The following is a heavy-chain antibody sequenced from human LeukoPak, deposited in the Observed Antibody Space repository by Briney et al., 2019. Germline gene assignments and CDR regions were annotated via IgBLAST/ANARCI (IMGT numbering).Heavy chain of an antibody. Sequence: RWASVKVSCKASGYTFTSYGISWVRQAPGQGLEWMGGIIPIFGTANYAQKFQGRVTITADKSTSTAYMELSSLRSEDTAVYYCARGGMDYGHPYFDYWGQGTLVTVSS. J-gene: IGHJ4*02. V-gene: IGHV1-69*06. CDR3: ARGGMDYGHPYFDY. D-gene: IGHD4/OR15-4a*01. CDR2: IIPIFGTA. CDR1: GYTFTSYG.